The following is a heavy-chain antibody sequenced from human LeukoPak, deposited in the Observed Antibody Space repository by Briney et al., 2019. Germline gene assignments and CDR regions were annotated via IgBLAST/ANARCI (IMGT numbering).Heavy chain of an antibody. CDR3: ARSWVVATIPFPLDAFDI. D-gene: IGHD5-12*01. CDR1: GYTFTGYY. CDR2: INPNSGGT. V-gene: IGHV1-2*02. Sequence: GASVNVSCKASGYTFTGYYMHWVRQAPGQGLEWMGWINPNSGGTNYAQKFQGRVTMTRDTSISTAYMELSRLRSDDTAVYYCARSWVVATIPFPLDAFDIWGQGTMVTVSS. J-gene: IGHJ3*02.